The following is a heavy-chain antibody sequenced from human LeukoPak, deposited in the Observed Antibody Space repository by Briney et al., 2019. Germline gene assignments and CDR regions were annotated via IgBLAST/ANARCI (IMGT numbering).Heavy chain of an antibody. CDR2: IYPGDSDT. V-gene: IGHV5-51*01. Sequence: GESLKISCKGSGYSFTSYWIGWVRQMPGKGLEWMGIIYPGDSDTRYSPSFQGQVTISADKSISTAYLQWSSLKVSDTAIYYCARQSSDSDYGSSMDVWGQGTTVTVSS. CDR1: GYSFTSYW. D-gene: IGHD4-17*01. CDR3: ARQSSDSDYGSSMDV. J-gene: IGHJ6*02.